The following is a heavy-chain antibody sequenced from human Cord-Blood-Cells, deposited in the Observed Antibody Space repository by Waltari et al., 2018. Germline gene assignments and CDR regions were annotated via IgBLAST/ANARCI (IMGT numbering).Heavy chain of an antibody. CDR3: AREQDIVVVPAANWFDP. D-gene: IGHD2-2*01. CDR2: INHSGST. Sequence: QVQLQQWGAGLLKPSETLSLTCAVYGGSFSGYSWSWIRQPQGKGLEWIGEINHSGSTNYNPSLKSRVTISVDTSKNQFSLKLSSVTAADTAVYYCAREQDIVVVPAANWFDPWGQGTLVTVSS. CDR1: GGSFSGYS. V-gene: IGHV4-34*01. J-gene: IGHJ5*02.